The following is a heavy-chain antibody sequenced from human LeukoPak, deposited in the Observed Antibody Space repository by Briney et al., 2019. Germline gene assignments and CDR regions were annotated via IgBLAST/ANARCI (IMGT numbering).Heavy chain of an antibody. V-gene: IGHV3-53*01. D-gene: IGHD4-11*01. J-gene: IGHJ6*02. Sequence: GGSLRLSCAASRFTVRSNYMSWVRQAPGKGLEWVSVIYSGGSTYYADSVKGRFTISRDNSKNTLYLQTNSLRAEDTAVYYCAREMTTDYYYYGMDVWGQGTTVTVSS. CDR3: AREMTTDYYYYGMDV. CDR2: IYSGGST. CDR1: RFTVRSNY.